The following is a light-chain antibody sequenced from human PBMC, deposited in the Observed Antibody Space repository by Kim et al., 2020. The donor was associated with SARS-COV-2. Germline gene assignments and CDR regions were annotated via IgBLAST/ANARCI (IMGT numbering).Light chain of an antibody. CDR1: SLRSSY. V-gene: IGLV3-19*01. CDR3: HSRDSIGNDVI. Sequence: ALGQTVRITCQGDSLRSSYASWYQQKPGQAPILVVFAKNNRPSGIPDRFSGSSSGSTASLTIAGAQVEDEADYYCHSRDSIGNDVIFGGGTQLTVL. CDR2: AKN. J-gene: IGLJ2*01.